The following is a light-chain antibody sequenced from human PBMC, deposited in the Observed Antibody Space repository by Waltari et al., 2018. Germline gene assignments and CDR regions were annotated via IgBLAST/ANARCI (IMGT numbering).Light chain of an antibody. J-gene: IGLJ3*02. Sequence: QTVLTQEPSLSVSPGGTVTLTCALTSVSVSSTSYATWYQQTPGQAPRTLVYKGNGRSSGGPDRFSGSIRGNKAALTITGAQADDESDDYCSMYMGSGIWVFGGGTKLTVL. CDR3: SMYMGSGIWV. V-gene: IGLV8-61*01. CDR1: SVSVSSTSY. CDR2: KGN.